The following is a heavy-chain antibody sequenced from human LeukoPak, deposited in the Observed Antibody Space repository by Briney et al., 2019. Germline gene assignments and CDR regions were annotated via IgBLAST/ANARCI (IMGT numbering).Heavy chain of an antibody. CDR3: ARRRSCTSSLDP. CDR2: IYYSGST. Sequence: SWIRXPXGXGLEWIGYIYYSGSTNYNPSLKSRVTISIDTSKNQFSLKLSSVTAADTAVYYCARRRSCTSSLDPWGQGTLVTVSS. D-gene: IGHD2-2*01. J-gene: IGHJ5*02. V-gene: IGHV4-59*08.